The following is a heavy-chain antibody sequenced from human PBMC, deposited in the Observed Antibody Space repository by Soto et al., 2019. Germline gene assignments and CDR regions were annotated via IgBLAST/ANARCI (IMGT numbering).Heavy chain of an antibody. CDR1: GFTFSNYW. CDR2: ISSGGST. CDR3: ASRESKHGVLDGMDV. D-gene: IGHD1-26*01. J-gene: IGHJ6*02. V-gene: IGHV3-53*01. Sequence: GGSLRLSCAASGFTFSNYWMHWVRQAPGKGLVWVSRISSGGSTYYADSVKGRFTISRDNSKNTLYLQMNSLRAEDTAVYYCASRESKHGVLDGMDVWGQGTTVTVSS.